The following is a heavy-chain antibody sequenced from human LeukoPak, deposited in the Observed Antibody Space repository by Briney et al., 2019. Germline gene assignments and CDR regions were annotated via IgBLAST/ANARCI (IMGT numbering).Heavy chain of an antibody. CDR1: GGTFISYT. Sequence: GASVKVSCKASGGTFISYTISWVRQAPGQGLEWMGGIIPIFGTANYAQKFQGRVTITTDESTSTAYMELSSLRSEDTAVYYCARRRVYSSSNWFDPWGQGTLVTVSS. J-gene: IGHJ5*02. CDR3: ARRRVYSSSNWFDP. D-gene: IGHD6-6*01. V-gene: IGHV1-69*05. CDR2: IIPIFGTA.